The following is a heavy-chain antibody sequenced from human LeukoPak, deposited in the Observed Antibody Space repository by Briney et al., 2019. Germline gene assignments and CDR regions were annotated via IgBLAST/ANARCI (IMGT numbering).Heavy chain of an antibody. Sequence: TTSETLSLTCSVSGDSISRYSWSWIRQSAGKGLEWIGRIHSSGTINYNPSLKSRVSMSVDTSKNQFSLKLSSVTAADTAVYYCAAYSSSWPSNRWFDPWGQGTLVTVSS. CDR3: AAYSSSWPSNRWFDP. D-gene: IGHD6-13*01. CDR1: GDSISRYS. CDR2: IHSSGTI. J-gene: IGHJ5*02. V-gene: IGHV4-4*07.